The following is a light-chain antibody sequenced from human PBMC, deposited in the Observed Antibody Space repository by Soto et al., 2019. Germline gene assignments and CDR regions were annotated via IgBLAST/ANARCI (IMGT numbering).Light chain of an antibody. CDR1: SSNIGAGYD. CDR2: GNT. J-gene: IGLJ2*01. CDR3: QSYDSSPSGL. V-gene: IGLV1-40*01. Sequence: QSVLTQPPSVSGAPGQRVTISCSGSSSNIGAGYDVHWYQQLPGTAPKLLIYGNTNRPSGVPDRFSGSKSGTSASLAITGLQAEDEADYYCQSYDSSPSGLFGGGTKLTVL.